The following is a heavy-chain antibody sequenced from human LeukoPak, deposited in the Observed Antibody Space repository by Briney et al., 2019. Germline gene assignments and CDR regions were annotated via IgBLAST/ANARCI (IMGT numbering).Heavy chain of an antibody. CDR3: ATHSGRPQRRAEYYYYYMDV. D-gene: IGHD1-26*01. CDR1: GFTFSSYA. CDR2: ISGSGGST. V-gene: IGHV3-23*01. Sequence: GGSLRLSCAASGFTFSSYAMSWVRQAPGKGLEWVSAISGSGGSTYYADSVKGRFTISRDNSKNTLYLQMNSLRAEDTAVYYCATHSGRPQRRAEYYYYYMDVWGKGTTVTVSS. J-gene: IGHJ6*03.